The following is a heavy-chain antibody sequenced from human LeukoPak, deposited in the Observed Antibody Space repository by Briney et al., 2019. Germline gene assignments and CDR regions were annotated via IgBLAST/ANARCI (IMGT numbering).Heavy chain of an antibody. CDR2: VYYSGST. V-gene: IGHV4-39*02. CDR1: GGSISRSSYY. Sequence: SETLSLTCTVSGGSISRSSYYWGWIRQPPGKGLEWIGSVYYSGSTYHNPSLKSRVTISVDTSKNQFSLKLISVTAADTAVYYCAREEYSSPGADYWGQGTLVTVSS. D-gene: IGHD6-13*01. J-gene: IGHJ4*02. CDR3: AREEYSSPGADY.